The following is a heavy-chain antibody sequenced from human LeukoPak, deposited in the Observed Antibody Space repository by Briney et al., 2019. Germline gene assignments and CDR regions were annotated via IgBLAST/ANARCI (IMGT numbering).Heavy chain of an antibody. Sequence: GGSLRLSCAASGFTFSEYYINWIRQAPGKGLEWVSHISSSGRLMQYADSVRGRFTITRDNAQNSMSLQMNNLKPEDTAVYYCARDTNNGLDVWGRGTTVTVS. CDR3: ARDTNNGLDV. J-gene: IGHJ6*02. CDR1: GFTFSEYY. CDR2: ISSSGRLM. V-gene: IGHV3-11*01. D-gene: IGHD1-14*01.